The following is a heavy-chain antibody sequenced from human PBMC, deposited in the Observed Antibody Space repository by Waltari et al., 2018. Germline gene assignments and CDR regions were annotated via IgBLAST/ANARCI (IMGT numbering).Heavy chain of an antibody. CDR2: IYYSGST. CDR3: ARHVLGPYYNTILPPNY. Sequence: QLQLQESGPGLVKPSETLSPTCTVPGGSISSRSYYWGWTRQPPGKGLEWVGSIYYSGSTYYKPSLKSRVTISVDTSKNQFSLKLSSLTAADTAVYFCARHVLGPYYNTILPPNYWGQGTLVTVSS. CDR1: GGSISSRSYY. D-gene: IGHD3-22*01. V-gene: IGHV4-39*01. J-gene: IGHJ4*03.